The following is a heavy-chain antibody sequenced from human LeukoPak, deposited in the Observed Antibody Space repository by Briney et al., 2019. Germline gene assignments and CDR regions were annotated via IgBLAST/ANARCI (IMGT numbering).Heavy chain of an antibody. J-gene: IGHJ6*02. V-gene: IGHV1-2*02. CDR1: GYTFTGYY. CDR2: INPNSGGT. CDR3: AVLDVLRFSEWSAKDMDV. Sequence: ASVKVSCKASGYTFTGYYMHWVRQAPGQGLEWMGWINPNSGGTNYAQKFQGRVTMARDTSISTAYMELSRLRSDDTAVYYCAVLDVLRFSEWSAKDMDVWGQGTTVTVSS. D-gene: IGHD3-3*01.